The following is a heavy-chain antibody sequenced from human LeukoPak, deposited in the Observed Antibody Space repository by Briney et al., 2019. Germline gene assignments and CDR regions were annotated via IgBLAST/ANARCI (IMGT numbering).Heavy chain of an antibody. J-gene: IGHJ3*02. CDR2: IYYSDST. CDR3: ARSLVVINAFDI. V-gene: IGHV4-59*02. D-gene: IGHD3-22*01. CDR1: GDSVSTNY. Sequence: SETLSLTCTVSGDSVSTNYWSWIRQPPGKGLEWIGYIYYSDSTTYNPSLKSRVTISADTSKNQFSLNLSSVTAADTAVYYCARSLVVINAFDIWGQGTMVTVSS.